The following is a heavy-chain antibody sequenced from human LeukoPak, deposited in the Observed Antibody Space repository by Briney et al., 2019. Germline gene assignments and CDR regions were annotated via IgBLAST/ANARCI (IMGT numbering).Heavy chain of an antibody. CDR2: IYPADSDT. V-gene: IGHV5-51*01. J-gene: IGHJ4*02. CDR1: GYTFTTYW. Sequence: GVSLKISCKVSGYTFTTYWIGWVRQMPGKGLEWMGIIYPADSDTRYSPSFQGQVTISADKSISTAYLQWSSLKASDTAMYYCARGGGYSYGDFDYWGQGTLVTAPS. D-gene: IGHD5-18*01. CDR3: ARGGGYSYGDFDY.